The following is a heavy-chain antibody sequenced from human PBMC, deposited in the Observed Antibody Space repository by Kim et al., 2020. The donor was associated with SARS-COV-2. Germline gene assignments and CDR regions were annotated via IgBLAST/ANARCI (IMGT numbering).Heavy chain of an antibody. Sequence: SETLSLTCTVSGGSVSSGSYYWSWIRQPPGKGLEWIGYIYYSGSTNYNPSLKSRVTISVDTSKNQFSLKLSSVTAADTAVYYCARGFREVTIFRVVDYGMDVWGQGTTVTVSS. V-gene: IGHV4-61*01. J-gene: IGHJ6*02. D-gene: IGHD3-3*01. CDR2: IYYSGST. CDR1: GGSVSSGSYY. CDR3: ARGFREVTIFRVVDYGMDV.